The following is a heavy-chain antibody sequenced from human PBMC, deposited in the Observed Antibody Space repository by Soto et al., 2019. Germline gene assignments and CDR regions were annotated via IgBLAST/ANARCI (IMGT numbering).Heavy chain of an antibody. D-gene: IGHD3-16*01. J-gene: IGHJ4*02. Sequence: QVQLQESGPGLVRPSETLSLTCTVSGASLSPYSWCWIRQPAGERLEWIGRIHDTGRTKYNPSLKSLVSIFVAPSNLHSSLRVSSVTAADRAVYYCAMESVSGTSRFDSWGQGTLVNVSS. CDR3: AMESVSGTSRFDS. CDR2: IHDTGRT. CDR1: GASLSPYS. V-gene: IGHV4-4*07.